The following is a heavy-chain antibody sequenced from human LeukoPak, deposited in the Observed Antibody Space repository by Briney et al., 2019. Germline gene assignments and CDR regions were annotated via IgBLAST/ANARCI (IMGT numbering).Heavy chain of an antibody. CDR1: GFTFSNAW. V-gene: IGHV3-7*01. Sequence: GGSLRLSCAASGFTFSNAWMSWVRQAPGKGLEWVANIKQDGSEKYYVDSVKGRFTISRDNAKNSLYLQMNSLRAEDTAVYYCARDQPKASAYDFWSGYYYFDYWGQGTLVTVSS. CDR2: IKQDGSEK. CDR3: ARDQPKASAYDFWSGYYYFDY. D-gene: IGHD3-3*01. J-gene: IGHJ4*02.